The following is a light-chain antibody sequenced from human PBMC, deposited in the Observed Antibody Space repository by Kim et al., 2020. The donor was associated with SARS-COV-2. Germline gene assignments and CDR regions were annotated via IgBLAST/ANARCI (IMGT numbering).Light chain of an antibody. J-gene: IGKJ1*01. CDR2: GAF. V-gene: IGKV3-20*01. CDR1: QYITSNY. Sequence: SPGERAPLACRASQYITSNYLAWYQQKPGQAPRLLIYGAFTRATGIPDRFSGSGSGTDFTLTISRLQPEDFAVYYCQQYVSSPRTFGLGTKVDIK. CDR3: QQYVSSPRT.